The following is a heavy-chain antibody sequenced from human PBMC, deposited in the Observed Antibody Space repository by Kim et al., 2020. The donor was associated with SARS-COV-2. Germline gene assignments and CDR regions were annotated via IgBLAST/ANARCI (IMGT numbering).Heavy chain of an antibody. Sequence: GGSLRLSCAASGFTFSSYSMNWVRQAPGKGLEWVSYISSSSSTIYYADSVKGRFTISRDNAKNSLYLQMNSLRDEDTAVYYCASHCSSTSCYEIRAPPVYWGQGTLVTVSS. V-gene: IGHV3-48*02. CDR3: ASHCSSTSCYEIRAPPVY. CDR2: ISSSSSTI. J-gene: IGHJ4*02. CDR1: GFTFSSYS. D-gene: IGHD2-2*01.